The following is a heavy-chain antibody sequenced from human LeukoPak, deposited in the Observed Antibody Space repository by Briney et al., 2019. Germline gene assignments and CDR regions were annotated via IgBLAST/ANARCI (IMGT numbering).Heavy chain of an antibody. D-gene: IGHD4-17*01. Sequence: GGSLRLSCAASGFTFSSYDMHWVRQATGKGLEWVSGIGTAGDTYYPGSVKGRFTISRENAKNSLFLHMNSMRAGDTAVYYCARANGDYEDAFDIWGQGTMVTVSS. J-gene: IGHJ3*02. CDR3: ARANGDYEDAFDI. CDR1: GFTFSSYD. V-gene: IGHV3-13*01. CDR2: IGTAGDT.